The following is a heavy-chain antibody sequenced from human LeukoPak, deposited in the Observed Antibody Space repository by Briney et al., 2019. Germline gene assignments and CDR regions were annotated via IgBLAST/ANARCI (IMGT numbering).Heavy chain of an antibody. CDR3: AETLGDYVGYYYYGLDV. CDR1: GFTFS. CDR2: ISFDGSNK. Sequence: QPGGSLRLSCAASGFTFSIHWVRQPPGKGLEWVAVISFDGSNKYYADSVKGRFTISRDNSKNTLYLQMNSLRAEDTAVYYCAETLGDYVGYYYYGLDVWGQGTTVTVSS. V-gene: IGHV3-30-3*01. D-gene: IGHD4-17*01. J-gene: IGHJ6*02.